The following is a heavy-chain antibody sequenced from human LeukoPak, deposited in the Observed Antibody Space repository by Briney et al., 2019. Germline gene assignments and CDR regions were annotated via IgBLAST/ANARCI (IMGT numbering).Heavy chain of an antibody. CDR3: AKYDFWSGYQRAGFDP. CDR2: VSSNGAKT. V-gene: IGHV3-23*01. D-gene: IGHD3-3*01. Sequence: GGSLRLSCAASGFTFSSYAITWVRQAPGKGLEWVSAVSSNGAKTYYADSVKGRFTISRDNYKSMVFLQMNSVRAEDTAVYYCAKYDFWSGYQRAGFDPWGQGTLVTVSS. CDR1: GFTFSSYA. J-gene: IGHJ5*02.